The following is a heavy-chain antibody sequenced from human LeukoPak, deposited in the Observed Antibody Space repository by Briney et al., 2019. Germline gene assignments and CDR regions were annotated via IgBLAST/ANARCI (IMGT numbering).Heavy chain of an antibody. J-gene: IGHJ4*02. CDR2: LDRSGGST. D-gene: IGHD2-2*01. V-gene: IGHV3-64*04. Sequence: GGSLRLSCAASGFIFSSYAMYWVRQAPGKGLQFVSALDRSGGSTYYADSVKGRFTISRDNSKNTLYLQMNSLRAEDTAVYYCAKDRFGCSSTSCYSLDYWGQGTLVTVSS. CDR3: AKDRFGCSSTSCYSLDY. CDR1: GFIFSSYA.